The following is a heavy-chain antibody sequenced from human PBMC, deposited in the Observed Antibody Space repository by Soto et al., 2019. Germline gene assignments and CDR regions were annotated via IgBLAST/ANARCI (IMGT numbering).Heavy chain of an antibody. CDR1: NGSLSSNY. D-gene: IGHD3-16*01. J-gene: IGHJ4*02. CDR3: ASAVMNALHYFGR. CDR2: IYYSGST. V-gene: IGHV4-59*01. Sequence: PSETLSLTCTVSNGSLSSNYWSWIRQSPGKGLEWIGNIYYSGSTNYNPSLKSRVTMSVDTSKNQFTLKLSSVTAPDTVVYFCASAVMNALHYFGRWGQEPLIRFSS.